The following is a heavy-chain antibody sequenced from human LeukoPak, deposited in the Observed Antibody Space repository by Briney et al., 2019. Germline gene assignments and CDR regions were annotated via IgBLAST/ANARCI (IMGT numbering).Heavy chain of an antibody. CDR2: ISSDGSKT. J-gene: IGHJ4*02. Sequence: GRSPRLSCAASGFIFSNYAMHWVRQAPGKGLEWVALISSDGSKTYHADSVKGRLSISRDNSKNTLYLQLNSLRAEDTSEYYCARDSTYWYDSGSSGPHYFDYWGQGTLVTVSS. CDR3: ARDSTYWYDSGSSGPHYFDY. D-gene: IGHD3-10*01. CDR1: GFIFSNYA. V-gene: IGHV3-30*01.